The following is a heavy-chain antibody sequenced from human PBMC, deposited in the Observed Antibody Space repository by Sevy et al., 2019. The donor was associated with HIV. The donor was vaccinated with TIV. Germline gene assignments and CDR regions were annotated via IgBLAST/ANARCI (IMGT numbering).Heavy chain of an antibody. V-gene: IGHV3-74*01. J-gene: IGHJ5*02. D-gene: IGHD6-19*01. CDR1: GFTFSSHW. CDR3: TRGRSGTYGWFHP. Sequence: GGSLRLSCAASGFTFSSHWMHWGRQAPGKGLVLVSRLNGDESSASYADFVKGRFTTSRDNGKNTVYLPISSLTADDTAVYYCTRGRSGTYGWFHPWGQGTLVTVSS. CDR2: LNGDESSA.